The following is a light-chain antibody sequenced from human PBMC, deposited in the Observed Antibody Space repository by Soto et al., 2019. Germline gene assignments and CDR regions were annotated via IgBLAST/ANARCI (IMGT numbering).Light chain of an antibody. Sequence: EIVLTQSPATLSLSPGERATLSCRASQSVSSYLAWYQQKPGQAPRLLIYDAPNRATGIPARISRSGSGTDFALPLSSLEPEDFAVYYCQQRSNWPPWTFGQGTKVEIK. CDR1: QSVSSY. J-gene: IGKJ1*01. CDR2: DAP. V-gene: IGKV3-11*01. CDR3: QQRSNWPPWT.